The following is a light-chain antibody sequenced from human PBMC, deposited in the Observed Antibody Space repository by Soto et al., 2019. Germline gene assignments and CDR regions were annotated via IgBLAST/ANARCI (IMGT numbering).Light chain of an antibody. J-gene: IGKJ4*01. V-gene: IGKV1-39*01. CDR2: AAS. CDR1: QSISSY. Sequence: DIQMTQSPSSLSASVGDRVTITCRASQSISSYLNWYQQKPGKAPKLLIYAASSLQSGVPSRFSGSGSGTEFTLTISSLQSKDFAVYYCQQYNNWHPLTFGGGTKVDI. CDR3: QQYNNWHPLT.